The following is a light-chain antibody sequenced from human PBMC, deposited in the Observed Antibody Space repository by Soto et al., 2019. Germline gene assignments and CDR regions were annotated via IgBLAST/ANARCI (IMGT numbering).Light chain of an antibody. CDR2: DAF. J-gene: IGKJ2*01. V-gene: IGKV3-11*01. CDR1: QSVSFY. Sequence: EIVLTQSPATLYSSPGERATLSCRASQSVSFYFAWYQQKPGQAPRLLIYDAFYRAPGIPARFSGSGSGTDFTLPISSLQPEDFAVYYCQQRSNWPYTFGQGNKLDIK. CDR3: QQRSNWPYT.